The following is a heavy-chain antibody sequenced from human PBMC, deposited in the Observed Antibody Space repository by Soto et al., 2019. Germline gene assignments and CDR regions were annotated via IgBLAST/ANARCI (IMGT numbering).Heavy chain of an antibody. CDR2: IYYSGST. Sequence: SETLSLTCTVSGGSISSYYWSWIRQPPGKGLEWIGYIYYSGSTNYNPSLKSRVTISVDTSKNQFSLKLSSVTAADTAVYYCARTSSGWYGGHYYYGMDVWGQGTTVT. CDR3: ARTSSGWYGGHYYYGMDV. J-gene: IGHJ6*02. V-gene: IGHV4-59*08. CDR1: GGSISSYY. D-gene: IGHD6-19*01.